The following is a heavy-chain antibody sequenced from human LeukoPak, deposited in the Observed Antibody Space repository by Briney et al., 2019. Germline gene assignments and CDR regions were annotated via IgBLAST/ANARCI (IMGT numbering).Heavy chain of an antibody. CDR3: ARGTGTFVRDWFDP. J-gene: IGHJ5*02. V-gene: IGHV1-3*01. CDR1: GYTFTICA. Sequence: ASVKVSCTASGYTFTICAMHWVRQAPGQRLEWMGWINAGNGNTKYSQKFQGRVTFIRDTSASTVYVELSSLTSEDTAVYYCARGTGTFVRDWFDPWGQGTLVTVSS. CDR2: INAGNGNT. D-gene: IGHD1-1*01.